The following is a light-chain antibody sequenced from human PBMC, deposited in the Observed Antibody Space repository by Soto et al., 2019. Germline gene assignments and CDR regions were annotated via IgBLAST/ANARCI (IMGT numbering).Light chain of an antibody. CDR2: GAS. J-gene: IGKJ5*01. V-gene: IGKV3-15*01. Sequence: EIVMTQSAATLSVSPGERATLSCRASQSVSSNLAWYQQKPGQAPRLLIFGASTRATGIPARFSGSGSGTEFTLTISSLQSEGFAVYYCQQYNTWPPITFGPGTRLDIK. CDR3: QQYNTWPPIT. CDR1: QSVSSN.